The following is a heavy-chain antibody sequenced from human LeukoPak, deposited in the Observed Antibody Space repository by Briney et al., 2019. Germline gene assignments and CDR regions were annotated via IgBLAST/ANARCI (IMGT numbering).Heavy chain of an antibody. CDR1: GFTFSSYW. CDR3: AREGANGWYYFDY. CDR2: INSDGSST. V-gene: IGHV3-74*01. J-gene: IGHJ4*02. Sequence: GGSLRLSCAASGFTFSSYWMHWLRRAPGKGLVWVSRINSDGSSTSYADSVKGRLTISRDNAKNTLYLQMNSLRAEDTAVYYCAREGANGWYYFDYWGQGTLVTVSS. D-gene: IGHD6-19*01.